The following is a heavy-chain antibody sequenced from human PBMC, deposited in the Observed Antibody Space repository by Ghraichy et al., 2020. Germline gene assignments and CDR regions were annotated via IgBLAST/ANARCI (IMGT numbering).Heavy chain of an antibody. J-gene: IGHJ4*02. V-gene: IGHV4-59*01. Sequence: SQTLSLTCTVSGGSISSYFWSWIRQPPGKGLEWIGYIYYSGSTNYNPSLKSRVTISVDTSENQFSLKLSSVTAADTAVYYCARSMARARWYFDYWGQGTLVTVSS. CDR3: ARSMARARWYFDY. CDR2: IYYSGST. CDR1: GGSISSYF. D-gene: IGHD6-6*01.